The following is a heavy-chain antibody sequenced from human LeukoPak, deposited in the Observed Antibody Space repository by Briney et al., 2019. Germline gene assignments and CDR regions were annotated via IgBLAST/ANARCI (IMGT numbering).Heavy chain of an antibody. J-gene: IGHJ6*03. CDR2: INNVGSHI. CDR3: AKTGFQWGWYFYYMDV. D-gene: IGHD1-14*01. Sequence: PGGSLRLSCAASGFTFSSSAMNWVRQAPGKGLEWVSSINNVGSHIYYAGSVRGRFTISRDNAKNLLYLQMDSLRAEDTAVYYCAKTGFQWGWYFYYMDVWGKGTTVTVSS. V-gene: IGHV3-21*01. CDR1: GFTFSSSA.